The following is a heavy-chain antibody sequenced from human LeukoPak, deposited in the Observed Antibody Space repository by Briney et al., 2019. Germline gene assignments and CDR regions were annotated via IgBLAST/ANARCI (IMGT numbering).Heavy chain of an antibody. CDR2: IRTTGDI. V-gene: IGHV3-13*01. Sequence: GGSLRLSCAVSGFTFNYYDMHWVRQAPGKRLEWVSAIRTTGDIHYPDSVKGRFAMSREDAKNSVHLQMSTLRAGDTAVYYCARGVSYYYDNSGHPGWYFDLWGRGTLVTVSS. J-gene: IGHJ2*01. CDR3: ARGVSYYYDNSGHPGWYFDL. CDR1: GFTFNYYD. D-gene: IGHD3-22*01.